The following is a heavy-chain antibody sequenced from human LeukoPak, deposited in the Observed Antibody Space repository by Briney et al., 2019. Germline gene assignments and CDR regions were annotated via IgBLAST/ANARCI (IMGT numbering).Heavy chain of an antibody. CDR3: ARAITMVRGVISPSYMDV. CDR2: ISAYNGNT. V-gene: IGHV1-18*01. Sequence: ASVKVSCKTSGYTFTNYGISWVRQAPGQGLEWMGWISAYNGNTNYAQKLQGRVTMTTDTSTSTAYMELRSLRSDDTAVYYCARAITMVRGVISPSYMDVWGKGTTVTISS. D-gene: IGHD3-10*01. CDR1: GYTFTNYG. J-gene: IGHJ6*03.